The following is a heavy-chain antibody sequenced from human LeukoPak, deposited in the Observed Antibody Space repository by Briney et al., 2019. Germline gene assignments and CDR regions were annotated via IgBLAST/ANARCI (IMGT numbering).Heavy chain of an antibody. CDR1: GGSISNYY. CDR3: ARTRDYGDSDGNWFDP. V-gene: IGHV4-59*01. CDR2: ISYSGNT. D-gene: IGHD4-17*01. Sequence: SETLSLTCTVSGGSISNYYWSWIRQPPGEGLEWIGYISYSGNTNYNPSLKSRVTISVDTSKNQFSLKLSSVTAADTAVYYCARTRDYGDSDGNWFDPWGQGTLVTVSS. J-gene: IGHJ5*02.